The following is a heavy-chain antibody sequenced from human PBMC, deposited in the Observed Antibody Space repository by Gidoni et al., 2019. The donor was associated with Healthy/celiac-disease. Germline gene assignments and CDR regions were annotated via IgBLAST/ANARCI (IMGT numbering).Heavy chain of an antibody. Sequence: QVQLVQSGAEVKKPGASVKVSCKASGYTFTGYYMHWVRQAPGQGLEWMGWINPNSGGTNDAQKFQGRVTMTRDTSISTAYMELSRLRSDDTAVYYCARAAYDYGDPPDPLASVYWGQGTLVTVSS. CDR1: GYTFTGYY. CDR3: ARAAYDYGDPPDPLASVY. J-gene: IGHJ4*02. CDR2: INPNSGGT. D-gene: IGHD4-17*01. V-gene: IGHV1-2*02.